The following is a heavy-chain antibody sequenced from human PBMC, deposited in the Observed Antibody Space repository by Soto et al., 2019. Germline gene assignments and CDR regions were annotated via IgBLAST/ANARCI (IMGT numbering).Heavy chain of an antibody. CDR3: ARGHYDFWSGYYKVDWFDT. J-gene: IGHJ5*02. CDR1: YGSFSGYY. CDR2: INHSGST. D-gene: IGHD3-3*01. Sequence: SETLSLTCSVYYGSFSGYYWSWIRQPPLKLLEWIGEINHSGSTNYNPSLKSRVTISVDTSKNQFSLKLSSVTAADTAVYYCARGHYDFWSGYYKVDWFDTWGQGTLVTVSS. V-gene: IGHV4-34*01.